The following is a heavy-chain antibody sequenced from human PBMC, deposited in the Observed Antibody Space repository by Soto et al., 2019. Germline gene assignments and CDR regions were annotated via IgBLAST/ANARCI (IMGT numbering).Heavy chain of an antibody. V-gene: IGHV3-23*01. CDR3: AKPRVGVRGDYFDY. CDR2: ITGNGGNT. D-gene: IGHD1-26*01. Sequence: EVQLLESGGGLVQPGGSLRLSCAGSGFSFSSYAMSWVRQAPGKGLEWVSGITGNGGNTYYADSVKGRFTISRDNSKNTLYLQMNSLRADDTAVYYCAKPRVGVRGDYFDYWGQGTLITVSP. J-gene: IGHJ4*02. CDR1: GFSFSSYA.